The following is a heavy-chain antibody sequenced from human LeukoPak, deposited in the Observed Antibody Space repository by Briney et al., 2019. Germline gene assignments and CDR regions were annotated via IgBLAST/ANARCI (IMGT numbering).Heavy chain of an antibody. CDR1: GFTFSSYW. CDR2: IKQDGSEK. Sequence: GGSLRLSCAASGFTFSSYWMSWVHQAPGKGLEWVANIKQDGSEKYYVDSVKGRFTISRDNAKNSLYLQMNSLRVEDTAVYYCARDGTPIYNTGWVYMDVWGRGTTVTISS. D-gene: IGHD1-1*01. CDR3: ARDGTPIYNTGWVYMDV. J-gene: IGHJ6*03. V-gene: IGHV3-7*01.